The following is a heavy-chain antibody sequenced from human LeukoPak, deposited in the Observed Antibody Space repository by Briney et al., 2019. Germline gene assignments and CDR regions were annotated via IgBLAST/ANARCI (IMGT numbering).Heavy chain of an antibody. Sequence: GGSLPLSCAASGFTFTNYALHWVRQAPGKGLEWVAVISYDGTNKYYADSVKGRFTISRDNSKNTLSLQMNSLRAEDTALYYCARGFVLGAAENYFDYWGQGALVTVSS. CDR2: ISYDGTNK. J-gene: IGHJ4*02. V-gene: IGHV3-30-3*01. CDR1: GFTFTNYA. CDR3: ARGFVLGAAENYFDY. D-gene: IGHD2-21*02.